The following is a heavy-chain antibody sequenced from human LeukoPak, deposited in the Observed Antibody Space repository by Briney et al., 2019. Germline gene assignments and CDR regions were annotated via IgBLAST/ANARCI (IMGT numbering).Heavy chain of an antibody. J-gene: IGHJ4*02. CDR3: ARDWRFRPDSSDYSYFAPLDY. D-gene: IGHD3-22*01. Sequence: QPGESLRLSCVASGFTFNNYAMTWVRQAPGKGLEWVSTVSDNADSTTYADSVRGRFTISRDDSKNTLYLQMNSLTTEDTAVYYCARDWRFRPDSSDYSYFAPLDYWGQGTLVTVSS. CDR1: GFTFNNYA. V-gene: IGHV3-23*01. CDR2: VSDNADST.